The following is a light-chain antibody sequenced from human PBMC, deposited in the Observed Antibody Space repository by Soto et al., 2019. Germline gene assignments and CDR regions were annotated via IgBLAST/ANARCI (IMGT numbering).Light chain of an antibody. J-gene: IGKJ4*01. V-gene: IGKV3-20*01. CDR3: QQYGSSPLT. CDR1: QSVSSSY. Sequence: ESVLTQAPGALSLSQGERATLSCRASQSVSSSYLAWYQQNPGQAPRLLIYGASSRATGIPDRFSGSGSGTDFTLTISRLEPEDFAVYYCQQYGSSPLTFGGGTKVDIK. CDR2: GAS.